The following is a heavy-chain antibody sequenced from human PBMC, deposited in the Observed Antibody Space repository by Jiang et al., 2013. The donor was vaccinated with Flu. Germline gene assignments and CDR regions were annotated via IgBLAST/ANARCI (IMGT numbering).Heavy chain of an antibody. V-gene: IGHV3-30-3*01. CDR3: ARGAYCGGDCFYSAFDI. J-gene: IGHJ3*02. CDR2: ISYDGSNK. D-gene: IGHD2-21*02. Sequence: WVAVISYDGSNKYYADSVKGRFTISRDNSKNTLYLQMNSLRAEDTAVYYCARGAYCGGDCFYSAFDIWGQGTMVTVSS.